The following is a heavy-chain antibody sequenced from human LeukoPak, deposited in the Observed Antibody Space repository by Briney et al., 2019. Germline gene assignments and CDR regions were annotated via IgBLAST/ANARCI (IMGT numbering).Heavy chain of an antibody. J-gene: IGHJ4*02. CDR2: ISRTGQNT. CDR3: AKSLKFEDYTNLPFDY. D-gene: IGHD4-11*01. Sequence: PGGSLRLSCAASGFTFSSYWMSWVRQAPGKGLEWVSSISRTGQNTYYADSVQGRFTISRDNSKSTLYLQMNSLRAEDTGLYYCAKSLKFEDYTNLPFDYWGQGTVVTVSS. V-gene: IGHV3-23*01. CDR1: GFTFSSYW.